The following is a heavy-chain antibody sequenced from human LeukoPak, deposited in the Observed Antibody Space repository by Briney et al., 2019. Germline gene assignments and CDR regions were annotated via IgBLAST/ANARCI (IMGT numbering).Heavy chain of an antibody. J-gene: IGHJ3*02. Sequence: PSETPSLTCAVYGGSFSGYYWSWIRQPPGKGLEWIGEINHSGSTNYNPSLKSRVTISVDTSKNQFSLKLSSVTAADTAVYYCARTLLRGYSYGYRAFDIWGQGTMVTVSS. CDR2: INHSGST. V-gene: IGHV4-34*01. CDR1: GGSFSGYY. D-gene: IGHD5-18*01. CDR3: ARTLLRGYSYGYRAFDI.